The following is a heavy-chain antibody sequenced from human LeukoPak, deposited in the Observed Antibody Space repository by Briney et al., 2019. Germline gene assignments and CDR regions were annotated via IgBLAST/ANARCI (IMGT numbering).Heavy chain of an antibody. D-gene: IGHD6-19*01. J-gene: IGHJ4*02. CDR1: GFIFSSYA. Sequence: GRSLRLSCEASGFIFSSYAMHWVRQAPGKGLEWVAVISYDGSNKYYADSVKGRFTISRDNSKNTLNLQMNSLRIEDTAVYYCARSLGSSGWYRSYYFDCRGQGSLVTVSS. CDR3: ARSLGSSGWYRSYYFDC. CDR2: ISYDGSNK. V-gene: IGHV3-30*04.